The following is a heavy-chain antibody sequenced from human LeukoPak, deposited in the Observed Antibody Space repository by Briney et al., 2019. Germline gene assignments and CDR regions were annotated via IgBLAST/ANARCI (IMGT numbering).Heavy chain of an antibody. D-gene: IGHD3-10*01. J-gene: IGHJ5*02. V-gene: IGHV5-51*01. CDR3: ARQEGDYYGSGSYTNWFDP. Sequence: RVESLKISCKGSGYSFTSYWIGWVRQMPGKGLERIGIIYPGDSDTRYRPSFQGQVTISADKSISTAYLQWSSLKASDIGMYYCARQEGDYYGSGSYTNWFDPWGQGTLVTVSS. CDR1: GYSFTSYW. CDR2: IYPGDSDT.